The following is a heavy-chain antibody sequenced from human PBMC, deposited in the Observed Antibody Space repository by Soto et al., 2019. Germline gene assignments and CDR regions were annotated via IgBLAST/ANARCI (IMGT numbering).Heavy chain of an antibody. J-gene: IGHJ4*01. CDR3: ARGQSPYTSGPQTY. V-gene: IGHV4-59*01. Sequence: TSETLSLTRPVSGGSISNYYRTWFRQPPGKGLQWIGYIYYSGTTNYNPSLKSRVTISVDTSKSQFSLKVNSVTTADTAIYYCARGQSPYTSGPQTYCGHGTLVTVSS. CDR2: IYYSGTT. D-gene: IGHD3-10*01. CDR1: GGSISNYY.